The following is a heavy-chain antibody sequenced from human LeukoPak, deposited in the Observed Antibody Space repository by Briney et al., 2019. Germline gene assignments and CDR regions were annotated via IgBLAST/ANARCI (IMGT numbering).Heavy chain of an antibody. CDR2: INQDGSEK. J-gene: IGHJ4*02. D-gene: IGHD4-17*01. Sequence: PGGSLRLSCAGSGFPFSSYWMTWVRQAPGKGLEWVANINQDGSEKSYVDSVRGRFTISRDNAKNSLYLQMNRVGAEDTAVYYCAKAINDYGDYAFDYWGQGTLVTVSS. CDR3: AKAINDYGDYAFDY. V-gene: IGHV3-7*03. CDR1: GFPFSSYW.